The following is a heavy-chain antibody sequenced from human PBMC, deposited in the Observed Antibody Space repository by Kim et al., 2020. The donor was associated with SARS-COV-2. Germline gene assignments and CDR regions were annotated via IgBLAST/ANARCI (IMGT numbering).Heavy chain of an antibody. Sequence: SETLSLTCTVSGGSISSSSYYWGWIRQPPGKGLEWIGSIYYSGSTYYNPSLKSRVTISVDTSKNQFSLKLSSVTAADTAVYYCARLGIAAAGRSDYYGMDVWGQGTTVTVSS. CDR3: ARLGIAAAGRSDYYGMDV. D-gene: IGHD6-13*01. J-gene: IGHJ6*02. V-gene: IGHV4-39*01. CDR1: GGSISSSSYY. CDR2: IYYSGST.